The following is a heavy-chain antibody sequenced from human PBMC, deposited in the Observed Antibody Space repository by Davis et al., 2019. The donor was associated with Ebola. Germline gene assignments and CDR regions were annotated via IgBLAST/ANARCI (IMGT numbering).Heavy chain of an antibody. Sequence: PSETLSLTCTVSGGSISSYYWSWIRQPPGKGLEWIGYIYYSGTTNYSPSLKSRVTISVDTSKNQFSLKLSSVIAADTAVYYCARHAYSSSSWLYFDYWGQGTLVTVSS. V-gene: IGHV4-59*08. CDR2: IYYSGTT. CDR3: ARHAYSSSSWLYFDY. CDR1: GGSISSYY. J-gene: IGHJ4*02. D-gene: IGHD6-6*01.